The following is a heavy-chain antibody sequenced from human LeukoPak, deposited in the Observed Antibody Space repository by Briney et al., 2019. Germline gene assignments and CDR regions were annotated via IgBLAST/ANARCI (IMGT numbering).Heavy chain of an antibody. CDR2: MNPNSGNT. CDR3: ARENLAYCGGDCDAFDI. J-gene: IGHJ3*02. Sequence: ASVKVSCKASGYTFTSYDINWVRQATGQGLEWMGWMNPNSGNTGYAQKFQGRVTMTRNTSISTAYMELSSLRSEDTAVYYCARENLAYCGGDCDAFDIWGQGTMVTVSS. D-gene: IGHD2-21*02. CDR1: GYTFTSYD. V-gene: IGHV1-8*01.